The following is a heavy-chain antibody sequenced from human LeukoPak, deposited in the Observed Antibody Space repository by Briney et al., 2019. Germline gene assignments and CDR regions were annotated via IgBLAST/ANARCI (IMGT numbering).Heavy chain of an antibody. CDR1: GGSISSGDYY. CDR3: ARDRGYGVFFDY. J-gene: IGHJ4*02. Sequence: SQTLSLTCTVSGGSISSGDYYWSWIRQPPGKGLEWIVYIYYSGSTYYNPSLKSRVTISVDTSKNQFSLKLSSVTAADTAVYYCARDRGYGVFFDYWGQGTLVTVSS. V-gene: IGHV4-30-4*01. CDR2: IYYSGST. D-gene: IGHD4-17*01.